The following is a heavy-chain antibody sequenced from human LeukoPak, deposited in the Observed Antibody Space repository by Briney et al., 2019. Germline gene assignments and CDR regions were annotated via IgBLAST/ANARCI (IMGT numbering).Heavy chain of an antibody. CDR3: ARDFTAAGFFDY. D-gene: IGHD6-13*01. J-gene: IGHJ4*02. CDR2: IRFDGRNK. CDR1: GFTFSSYG. Sequence: GGSLRLSCAASGFTFSSYGMHWVRQAPGKGLEWVAFIRFDGRNKYHADSVKGRFTISRDNSENTLYLQMNSLRAEDTAVYYCARDFTAAGFFDYWGQGTLVTVSS. V-gene: IGHV3-30*02.